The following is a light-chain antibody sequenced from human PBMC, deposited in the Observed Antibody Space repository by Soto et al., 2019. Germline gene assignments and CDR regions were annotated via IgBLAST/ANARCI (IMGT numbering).Light chain of an antibody. V-gene: IGKV3-20*01. CDR3: QQYGSSLQT. CDR2: GAS. J-gene: IGKJ1*01. Sequence: EIVLTQSPGTLSLSPGERATLSCRASQSVSSNYLAWYQQKPGQAPRLLIYGASSRATGIPDRFSGGGSGTDFTLIISRLEPEDFAVYYCQQYGSSLQTFGQGTKVEIK. CDR1: QSVSSNY.